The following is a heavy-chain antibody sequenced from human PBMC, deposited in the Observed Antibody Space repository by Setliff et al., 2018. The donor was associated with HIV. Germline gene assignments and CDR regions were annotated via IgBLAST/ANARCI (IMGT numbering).Heavy chain of an antibody. CDR2: IVPLFGTT. J-gene: IGHJ4*02. CDR1: GDSLSNYV. V-gene: IGHV1-69*05. D-gene: IGHD2-8*01. CDR3: ASGSGCCTKGDCYIGVHRTPDKYYFDS. Sequence: VASVKVSCKASGDSLSNYVITWVRRAPGQGLEWMGGIVPLFGTTNYAQNFQGRLTITTDQIMTTAYMELTSLRSEDTAVYYCASGSGCCTKGDCYIGVHRTPDKYYFDSWGQGTLVTVSS.